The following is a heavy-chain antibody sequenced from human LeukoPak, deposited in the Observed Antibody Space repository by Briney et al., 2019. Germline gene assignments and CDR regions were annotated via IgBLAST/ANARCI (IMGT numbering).Heavy chain of an antibody. J-gene: IGHJ4*02. CDR3: PTDRRGNYGASPFVY. V-gene: IGHV3-30*04. CDR1: GFTFTSYA. CDR2: ISYDGSDK. Sequence: GGSLRLSCTASGFTFTSYAMNWIRQAPGKGLEWVTIISYDGSDKSYADSVKGRFTVSRDNSKNTLFLQMDSLGPEDGAVYYGPTDRRGNYGASPFVYWGQGTLVTVSS. D-gene: IGHD4/OR15-4a*01.